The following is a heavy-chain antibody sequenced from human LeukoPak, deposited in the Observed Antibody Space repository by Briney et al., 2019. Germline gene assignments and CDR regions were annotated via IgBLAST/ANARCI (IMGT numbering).Heavy chain of an antibody. CDR2: IIPIFGTA. CDR3: AREGSGDSSSWYRAFDI. Sequence: SVKVSCKASGGTFSSYAISWVRQAPGQGLEWMGGIIPIFGTANHAQKFQGRVTITADESTSTAYMELSSLRSEDTAVYYCAREGSGDSSSWYRAFDIWGQGTMVTVSS. J-gene: IGHJ3*02. V-gene: IGHV1-69*13. CDR1: GGTFSSYA. D-gene: IGHD6-13*01.